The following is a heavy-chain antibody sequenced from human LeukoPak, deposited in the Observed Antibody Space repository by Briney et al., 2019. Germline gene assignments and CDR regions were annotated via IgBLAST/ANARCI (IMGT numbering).Heavy chain of an antibody. V-gene: IGHV1-2*02. J-gene: IGHJ3*02. Sequence: GASVKVSCKASGYTFTGYYMHWVRQAPGQGLEWMGWINPNSGGTNYAQKFQGRVTITRDTSISTAYMELSRLRSDDTAVYYCARDGCPYNWNYRDAFDIWGQGTMVTVSS. D-gene: IGHD1-7*01. CDR3: ARDGCPYNWNYRDAFDI. CDR2: INPNSGGT. CDR1: GYTFTGYY.